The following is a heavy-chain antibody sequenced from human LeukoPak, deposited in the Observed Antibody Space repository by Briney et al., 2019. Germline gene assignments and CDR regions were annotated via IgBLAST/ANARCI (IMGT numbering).Heavy chain of an antibody. CDR1: GFTFSTYA. CDR2: ISYDGNNK. J-gene: IGHJ4*02. Sequence: PGRSLRLSCAASGFTFSTYAMHWVRQVPGKGLEWVAVISYDGNNKYYGDSVKGRFTTSRDNSRDTLYLQMNNLRVEDTAVYYCARDCKGADHATDYWGQGTLVTVSS. V-gene: IGHV3-30-3*01. CDR3: ARDCKGADHATDY. D-gene: IGHD1-26*01.